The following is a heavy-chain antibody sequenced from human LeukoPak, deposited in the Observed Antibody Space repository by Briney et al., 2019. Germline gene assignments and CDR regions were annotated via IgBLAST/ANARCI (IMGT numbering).Heavy chain of an antibody. J-gene: IGHJ6*03. Sequence: GGSLRLSCAASGFTVTTNYMSWVRQAPGKGLEWVSVIYTNYSSYYAESVKGRFTISRDNSKNTLYLQMHSLRAEDTAVYYCARESLGSVDPRGYSTTVSQDVWGKGTTVTISS. D-gene: IGHD4-17*01. CDR2: IYTNYSS. CDR3: ARESLGSVDPRGYSTTVSQDV. V-gene: IGHV3-53*01. CDR1: GFTVTTNY.